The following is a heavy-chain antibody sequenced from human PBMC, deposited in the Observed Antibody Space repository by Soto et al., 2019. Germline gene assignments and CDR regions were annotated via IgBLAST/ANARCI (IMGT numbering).Heavy chain of an antibody. CDR3: ARHITMDPLLVY. Sequence: EVQLVESGGGLIQPGGSLRLSCAASGFTVSSNYMSWVRQAPGKGLEWVSVIYSGGSTYYADSVKGRFTNSRDNSKNTLYLQMNSLRAEDTAVYYCARHITMDPLLVYWGQGTLVTVSS. CDR1: GFTVSSNY. V-gene: IGHV3-53*01. D-gene: IGHD3-10*01. CDR2: IYSGGST. J-gene: IGHJ4*02.